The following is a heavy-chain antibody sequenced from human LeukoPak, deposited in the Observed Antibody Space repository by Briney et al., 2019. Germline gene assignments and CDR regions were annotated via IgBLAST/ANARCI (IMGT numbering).Heavy chain of an antibody. J-gene: IGHJ6*03. CDR1: GFTFSDYY. V-gene: IGHV3-11*04. CDR3: ASLGDYYYYYCMDV. D-gene: IGHD3-16*01. CDR2: ISSSGSTI. Sequence: GGSLRLSCAASGFTFSDYYMSWIRQAPGKGLEWVSYISSSGSTIYYADSVKGRFTISRDNAKNSLYLQMNSLRAEDTAVYYCASLGDYYYYYCMDVWGKGPTVTVSS.